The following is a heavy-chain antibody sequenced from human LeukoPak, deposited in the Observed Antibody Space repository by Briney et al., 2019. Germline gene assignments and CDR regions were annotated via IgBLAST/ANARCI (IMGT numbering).Heavy chain of an antibody. V-gene: IGHV4-30-4*01. CDR1: GGSISTYY. Sequence: PSQTLSLTCTVSGGSISTYYWSWIRQPPGKGLEWIGYIYYSGSTYYNPSLKSRVTISVDTSKNQFSLKLSSVTAADTAVYYCARESGVGDGYNCYFDYWGQGTLVTVSS. CDR2: IYYSGST. CDR3: ARESGVGDGYNCYFDY. J-gene: IGHJ4*02. D-gene: IGHD5-24*01.